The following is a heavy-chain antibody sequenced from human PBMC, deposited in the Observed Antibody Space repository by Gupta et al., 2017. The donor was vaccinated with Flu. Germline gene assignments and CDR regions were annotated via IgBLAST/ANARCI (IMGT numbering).Heavy chain of an antibody. D-gene: IGHD5-12*01. Sequence: EVQLAESGGGLVQPGGSLRLSCAASGFTFSSYWMNWVRQAPGKGLVWVSRINSDGSSTSYADSVKGRFTISRDNAKNTLYLQMNSLRAEDTAVYYCARGSGYSVFDHWGQGTLVTVSS. CDR3: ARGSGYSVFDH. CDR2: INSDGSST. J-gene: IGHJ4*02. CDR1: GFTFSSYW. V-gene: IGHV3-74*01.